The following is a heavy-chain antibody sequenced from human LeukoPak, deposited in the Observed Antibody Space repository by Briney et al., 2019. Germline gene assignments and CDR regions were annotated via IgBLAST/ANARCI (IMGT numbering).Heavy chain of an antibody. D-gene: IGHD3-10*01. CDR1: GYSISNGYY. J-gene: IGHJ4*02. CDR3: ARFRRGWYFDY. Sequence: SETLSLTCVVSGYSISNGYYWGWIRHPPGTGLEWIESIFHSGNTYYNPSLKSRVTMSVDTSKNQFSLRLTSVTAADTAAYYCARFRRGWYFDYWSQGTLVTVSS. V-gene: IGHV4-38-2*01. CDR2: IFHSGNT.